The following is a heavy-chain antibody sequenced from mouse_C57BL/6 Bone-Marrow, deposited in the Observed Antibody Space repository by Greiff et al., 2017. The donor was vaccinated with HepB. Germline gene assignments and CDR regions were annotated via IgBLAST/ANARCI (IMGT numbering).Heavy chain of an antibody. CDR2: IYPRDGST. D-gene: IGHD1-2*01. CDR1: GYTFTDHT. J-gene: IGHJ1*03. CDR3: AKRRIRREDFDV. V-gene: IGHV1-78*01. Sequence: QVQLQQSDAELVKPGASVKISCKVSGYTFTDHTIHWMKQRPKQGLEWIGYIYPRDGSTKYNEKFKGKATLTADKSSSTAYMQLNSLTSEDSAVYFCAKRRIRREDFDVWGTGTTVTVSS.